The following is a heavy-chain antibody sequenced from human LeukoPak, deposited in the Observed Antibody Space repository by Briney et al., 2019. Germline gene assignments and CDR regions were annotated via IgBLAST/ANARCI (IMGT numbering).Heavy chain of an antibody. D-gene: IGHD6-13*01. CDR2: IYYDGST. V-gene: IGHV4-39*07. CDR3: ARDRGSSWTNGPVRAFDY. Sequence: PSETLSLTCTVSGGSISSSNYYWGWIRQPPGKGLEWIGSIYYDGSTYYNPSLKSRVTISIDTSKNQFSLKLSSVTAADTAVYYCARDRGSSWTNGPVRAFDYWGQGTLVTVSS. CDR1: GGSISSSNYY. J-gene: IGHJ4*02.